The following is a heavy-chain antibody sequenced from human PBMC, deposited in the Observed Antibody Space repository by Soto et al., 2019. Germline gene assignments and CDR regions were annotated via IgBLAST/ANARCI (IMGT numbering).Heavy chain of an antibody. J-gene: IGHJ5*02. Sequence: SVKVSCKASRDTFSSYAISWVRQAPGQGLEWMGGIIPIFGTANYAQKFQGRVTITADESTSTAYMELSSLRSEDTAVYYCARDADYDFWSVGWFDPWGQGTLVTVS. CDR3: ARDADYDFWSVGWFDP. D-gene: IGHD3-3*01. V-gene: IGHV1-69*13. CDR2: IIPIFGTA. CDR1: RDTFSSYA.